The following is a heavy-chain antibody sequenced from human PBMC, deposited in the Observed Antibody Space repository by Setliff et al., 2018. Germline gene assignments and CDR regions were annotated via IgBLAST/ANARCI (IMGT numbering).Heavy chain of an antibody. Sequence: SETLSLTCAAYGGTFSDYHWTWIRQSPEKGLEWIGEINHRGSTNYNPSLKSRVTISIDTSRDQFSLKLNSVTAADTGVYYCARMTGFAYMDVWGKGTPVTVSS. CDR2: INHRGST. CDR3: ARMTGFAYMDV. V-gene: IGHV4-34*01. J-gene: IGHJ6*03. CDR1: GGTFSDYH.